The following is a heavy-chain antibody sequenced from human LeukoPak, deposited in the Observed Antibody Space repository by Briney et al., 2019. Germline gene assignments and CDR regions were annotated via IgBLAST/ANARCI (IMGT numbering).Heavy chain of an antibody. CDR1: GGSFSGYY. CDR3: ARIPGDY. CDR2: INHSGST. Sequence: SETLSLTCAVYGGSFSGYYWSWIRQPPGKGLEWIGEINHSGSTNYNPSLKSRVTISVDTSKNQFSLRLSSVTAADTAVYYCARIPGDYWGQGTLVTVSS. D-gene: IGHD1-14*01. J-gene: IGHJ4*02. V-gene: IGHV4-34*01.